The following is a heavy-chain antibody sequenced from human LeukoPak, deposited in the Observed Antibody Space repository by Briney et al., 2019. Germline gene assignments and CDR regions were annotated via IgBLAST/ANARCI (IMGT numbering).Heavy chain of an antibody. CDR1: GFTFSSYA. D-gene: IGHD3-10*01. Sequence: GGSLRLSCAASGFTFSSYAMSWVRQAPGKGLEWVSTISGTGGSTYYADSVKGRFTISRDNSKNRLYLQMNSLRAEDTAVYYCAKRRSPMVRGVNVDYWGQGTLVTVSS. V-gene: IGHV3-23*01. CDR3: AKRRSPMVRGVNVDY. J-gene: IGHJ4*02. CDR2: ISGTGGST.